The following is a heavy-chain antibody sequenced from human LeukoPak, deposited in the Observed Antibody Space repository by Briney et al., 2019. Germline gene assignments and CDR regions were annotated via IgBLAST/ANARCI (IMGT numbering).Heavy chain of an antibody. CDR3: ARDKNDYVWGSYRYFDY. CDR2: INPSGGST. CDR1: GYTFTSYY. Sequence: ASVKVSCKASGYTFTSYYMHWVRQAPGQGLEWMGIINPSGGSTSYAQKFQGRVTMTRETSTSTVYMELSSLRSEDTAVYYCARDKNDYVWGSYRYFDYWGQGTLVTVSS. J-gene: IGHJ4*02. V-gene: IGHV1-46*01. D-gene: IGHD3-16*02.